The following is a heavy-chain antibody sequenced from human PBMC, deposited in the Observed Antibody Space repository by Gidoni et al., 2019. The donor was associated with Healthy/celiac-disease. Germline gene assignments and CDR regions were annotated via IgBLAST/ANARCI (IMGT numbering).Heavy chain of an antibody. J-gene: IGHJ6*03. Sequence: QLQLQESGSGLVKPSQTLSLTCAVSGGSISRGGYSWSWIRQPPGKGLEWIGYIYHSGSTYYNPSLKSRVTISVDRSKNQFSLKLSSVTAADTAVYYCARGTAARDYYYYYYMDVWGKGTTVTVSS. CDR2: IYHSGST. CDR1: GGSISRGGYS. CDR3: ARGTAARDYYYYYYMDV. V-gene: IGHV4-30-2*01. D-gene: IGHD6-6*01.